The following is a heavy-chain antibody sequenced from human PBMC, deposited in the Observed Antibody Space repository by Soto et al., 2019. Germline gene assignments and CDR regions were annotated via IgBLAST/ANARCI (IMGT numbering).Heavy chain of an antibody. J-gene: IGHJ1*01. D-gene: IGHD4-17*01. CDR3: GYHYGDYAPDAEFFQH. CDR2: IKKDGSEK. V-gene: IGHV3-7*01. Sequence: EVRLVESGGGLVQPGGSLRLSCAASGFMFNNYWMSWVRQAPGKGLEWVANIKKDGSEKYYLDSVKGRFTISRDNAKNSVYLQMSSLRVEDTAVYYCGYHYGDYAPDAEFFQHWGQGTLVTVSS. CDR1: GFMFNNYW.